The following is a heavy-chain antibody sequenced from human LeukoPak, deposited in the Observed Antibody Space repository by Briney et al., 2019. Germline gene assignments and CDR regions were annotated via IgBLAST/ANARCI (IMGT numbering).Heavy chain of an antibody. Sequence: GGSLRLSCAASGFTFSTYAIHWVRQAPGKGLEWVSYISRSSSTIYYADSVKGRFTISRDNAKNSLYLQMNSLRAEDTAVYYCARDLTIAAAESAFDIWGQGTMVTVSS. J-gene: IGHJ3*02. D-gene: IGHD6-13*01. CDR2: ISRSSSTI. V-gene: IGHV3-48*04. CDR1: GFTFSTYA. CDR3: ARDLTIAAAESAFDI.